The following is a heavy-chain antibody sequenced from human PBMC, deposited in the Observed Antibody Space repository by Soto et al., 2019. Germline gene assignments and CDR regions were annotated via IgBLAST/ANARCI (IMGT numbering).Heavy chain of an antibody. CDR1: GGSFSGYY. CDR2: INHSGST. J-gene: IGHJ5*02. D-gene: IGHD3-10*01. CDR3: ARGVYSITMVRGKFRWFDP. Sequence: SETLSLTCAVYGGSFSGYYWGWIRQHPGKGLEWIGEINHSGSTNYNPSLKSRVTISVDTSKDQFSLKLSSVTAADTAVYYCARGVYSITMVRGKFRWFDPWGQGTLVTVSS. V-gene: IGHV4-34*01.